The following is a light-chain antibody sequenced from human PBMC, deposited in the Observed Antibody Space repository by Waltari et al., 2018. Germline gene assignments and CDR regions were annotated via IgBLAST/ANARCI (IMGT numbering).Light chain of an antibody. Sequence: EFVLTQSPATLSLSPGERATLSCRASQSVSGFLAWYQQKPGQAPRLLIFDKSNRATGIPARFSGSGSGTDFTLTISSLEPEDFAVYYCQHRSDWPLYTFGQGTTVEIK. J-gene: IGKJ2*01. CDR2: DKS. V-gene: IGKV3-11*01. CDR1: QSVSGF. CDR3: QHRSDWPLYT.